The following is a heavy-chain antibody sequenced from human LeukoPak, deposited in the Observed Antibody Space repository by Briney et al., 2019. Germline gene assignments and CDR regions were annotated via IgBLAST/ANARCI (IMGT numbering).Heavy chain of an antibody. V-gene: IGHV3-7*01. Sequence: GGSLRLSCAASGFTFSSYAMSWVRQAPGKGLEWVANIKQDGGEKFYVDSVKGRFTISRDNAKNSLYLQMNSLRAEDTAVYYCAKDLRELLGGPNWFDPWGQGTLVTVSS. CDR2: IKQDGGEK. J-gene: IGHJ5*02. CDR3: AKDLRELLGGPNWFDP. CDR1: GFTFSSYA. D-gene: IGHD1-26*01.